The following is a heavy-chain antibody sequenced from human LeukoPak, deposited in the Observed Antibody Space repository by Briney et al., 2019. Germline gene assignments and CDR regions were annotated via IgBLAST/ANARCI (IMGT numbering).Heavy chain of an antibody. CDR3: ARDRPGSRSWYYFDY. CDR2: IYTSGST. CDR1: LGSISSYY. Sequence: SETLSLTRTVSLGSISSYYWSWIRQPAGKGLEWIGRIYTSGSTNYNPSLKSLVTMSVYTSTNQFSLQLSSVSAADTAVYYCARDRPGSRSWYYFDYWGQGTLVTVSS. V-gene: IGHV4-4*07. D-gene: IGHD6-13*01. J-gene: IGHJ4*02.